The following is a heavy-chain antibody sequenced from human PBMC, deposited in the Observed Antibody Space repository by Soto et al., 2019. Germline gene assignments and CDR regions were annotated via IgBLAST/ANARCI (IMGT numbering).Heavy chain of an antibody. CDR3: AKDLLLYDYVWASYGYEAFDM. CDR1: GFTFSSFW. D-gene: IGHD3-16*01. J-gene: IGHJ3*02. Sequence: GGSLRLSCAASGFTFSSFWMHWVRQAPGKGLEWVSRTNEDGSTINYADSVKGRFTISRDNAKNTLYLEMNSLRAEDTAVYYCAKDLLLYDYVWASYGYEAFDMWGQGTMVTVSS. V-gene: IGHV3-74*01. CDR2: TNEDGSTI.